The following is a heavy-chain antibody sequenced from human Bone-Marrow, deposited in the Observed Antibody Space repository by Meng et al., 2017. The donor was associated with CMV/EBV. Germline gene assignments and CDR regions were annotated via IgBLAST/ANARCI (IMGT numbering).Heavy chain of an antibody. CDR2: IIPIFGTA. CDR3: ARDGGGSGTKYYYYYGMDV. D-gene: IGHD3-10*01. V-gene: IGHV1-69*05. Sequence: SVKVSCKASGGTFSSYAISWVRQAPGQGLEWMGGIIPIFGTANYAQKFQGRVTITTDESTSTAYMELSSLRSDDTAVYYCARDGGGSGTKYYYYYGMDVWGQGTTVTVSS. J-gene: IGHJ6*02. CDR1: GGTFSSYA.